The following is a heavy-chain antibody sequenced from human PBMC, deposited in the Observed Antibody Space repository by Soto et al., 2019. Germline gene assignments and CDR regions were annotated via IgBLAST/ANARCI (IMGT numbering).Heavy chain of an antibody. J-gene: IGHJ6*02. V-gene: IGHV3-30-3*01. CDR2: ISYDGSNK. Sequence: GGSLRLSCAASGFTFSSYAMHWVRQAPGKGLEWVAVISYDGSNKYYADSVKGRFTISRDNSKNTLYLQMNSLRAEDTAVYYCAREGVLYGPPGGMDVWGQGTTVTVSS. D-gene: IGHD2-8*01. CDR1: GFTFSSYA. CDR3: AREGVLYGPPGGMDV.